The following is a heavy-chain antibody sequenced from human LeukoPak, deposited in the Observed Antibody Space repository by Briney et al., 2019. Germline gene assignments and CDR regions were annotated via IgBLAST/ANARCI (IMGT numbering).Heavy chain of an antibody. J-gene: IGHJ4*02. D-gene: IGHD4-17*01. CDR2: IWSDGSHK. V-gene: IGHV3-33*01. CDR3: AREEDGDYYFDY. Sequence: GGPLRLSCAASGFIFSNYGIHWVRQAPGKGLEWVALIWSDGSHKYYTDSVKGRFTISRDNSKNTVYLQMNSLRAEDTAVYYCAREEDGDYYFDYWGQGTLVTVSS. CDR1: GFIFSNYG.